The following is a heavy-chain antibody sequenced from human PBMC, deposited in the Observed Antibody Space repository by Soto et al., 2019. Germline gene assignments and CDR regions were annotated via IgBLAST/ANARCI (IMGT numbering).Heavy chain of an antibody. J-gene: IGHJ6*02. CDR1: GFTFSSYG. V-gene: IGHV3-33*01. CDR3: ASGSYYGYYYYGMDV. D-gene: IGHD1-26*01. CDR2: IWYDGSNK. Sequence: GGSLRLSCAASGFTFSSYGMHWVRQAPGKGLEWVAVIWYDGSNKYYADSVKGRFTISRDNSKNTLYLQMNSLRAEDTAVYYCASGSYYGYYYYGMDVWGQGTTVTVSS.